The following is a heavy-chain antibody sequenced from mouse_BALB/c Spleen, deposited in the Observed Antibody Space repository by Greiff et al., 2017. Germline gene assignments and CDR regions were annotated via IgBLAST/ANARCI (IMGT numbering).Heavy chain of an antibody. V-gene: IGHV1S41*01. CDR1: GYTFTSYW. Sequence: DLVKPGASVKLSCKASGYTFTSYWINWIKQRPGQGLEWIGRIAPGSGSTYYNEMFKGKATLTVDTSSSTAYIQLSSLSSEDSAVYFCARKDGYLPFDYWGQGTTLTVSS. CDR2: IAPGSGST. D-gene: IGHD2-3*01. J-gene: IGHJ2*01. CDR3: ARKDGYLPFDY.